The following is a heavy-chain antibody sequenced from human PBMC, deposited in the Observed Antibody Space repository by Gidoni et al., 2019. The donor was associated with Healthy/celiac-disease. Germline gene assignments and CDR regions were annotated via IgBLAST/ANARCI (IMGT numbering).Heavy chain of an antibody. CDR3: ARILGYYYDSSGYP. V-gene: IGHV3-21*01. D-gene: IGHD3-22*01. J-gene: IGHJ5*02. CDR2: ISSSSSYI. CDR1: GFTFSSYS. Sequence: EVQLVESGGGLVKPGGSLRLSCAASGFTFSSYSMNWVRQAPGKGLEWVASISSSSSYIYYADSVKGRFTISRDNAKNSLYLQMNSLRAEDTAVYYCARILGYYYDSSGYPWGQGTLVTVSS.